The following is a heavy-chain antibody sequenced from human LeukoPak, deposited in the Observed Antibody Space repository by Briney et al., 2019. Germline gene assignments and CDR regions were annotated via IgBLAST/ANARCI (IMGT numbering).Heavy chain of an antibody. Sequence: SETLSLTCTVSGGSISSYYWSWIRQPPGKGLEWIGYIYYSGSTNYNPSLKSRVTISVDTSKNQFSLKLSSVTAADTAVYYCARHSGSYWDAFDIWGQGTMVTVSS. J-gene: IGHJ3*02. CDR1: GGSISSYY. CDR3: ARHSGSYWDAFDI. V-gene: IGHV4-59*08. D-gene: IGHD1-26*01. CDR2: IYYSGST.